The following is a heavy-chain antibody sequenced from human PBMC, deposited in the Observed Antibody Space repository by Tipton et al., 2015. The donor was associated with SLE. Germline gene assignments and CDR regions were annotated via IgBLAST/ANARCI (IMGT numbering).Heavy chain of an antibody. Sequence: TLSLTCAVYGGSFSGYYWSWIRQPPGKGLEWFGEINHSGSTNYNPSLKSRVTISVDTSKNQFSLKLSSVTAADTAVYYCARGPGAAAILSYYYFYGMDVWGQGTTVTVSS. J-gene: IGHJ6*02. CDR3: ARGPGAAAILSYYYFYGMDV. CDR2: INHSGST. V-gene: IGHV4-34*01. D-gene: IGHD6-13*01. CDR1: GGSFSGYY.